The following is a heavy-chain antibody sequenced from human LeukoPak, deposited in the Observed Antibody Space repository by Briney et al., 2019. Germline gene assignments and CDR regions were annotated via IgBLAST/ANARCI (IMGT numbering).Heavy chain of an antibody. J-gene: IGHJ4*02. CDR1: GGSISSSNW. CDR2: IYHSGST. CDR3: ARAKPNSYGFYYCDY. V-gene: IGHV4-4*02. D-gene: IGHD5-18*01. Sequence: NPSETLSLTCAVSGGSISSSNWWSWVRQPPGKGLEWIGEIYHSGSTNYNPSLKSRVTISVDKSKNQFSLKLSSVTAADTAVYYCARAKPNSYGFYYCDYGGQGTVVTVSS.